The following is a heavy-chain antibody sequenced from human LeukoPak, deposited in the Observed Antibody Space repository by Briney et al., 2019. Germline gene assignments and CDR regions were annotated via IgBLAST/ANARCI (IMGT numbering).Heavy chain of an antibody. V-gene: IGHV1-69*04. CDR2: IIPSIGSV. CDR1: GGSFSSYA. CDR3: ARVLY. Sequence: ASVKVSCKASGGSFSSYAISWVRQAPGQGLEWMGRIIPSIGSVNYAQKFQGRVTITADKSTSTAYMGLSSLTSEDTAVYYCARVLYWGQGTLVTVSS. J-gene: IGHJ4*02.